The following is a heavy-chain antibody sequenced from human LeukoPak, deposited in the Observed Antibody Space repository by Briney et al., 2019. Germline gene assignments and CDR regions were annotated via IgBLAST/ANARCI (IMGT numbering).Heavy chain of an antibody. CDR1: GYTFTSYY. D-gene: IGHD3-10*01. CDR2: INPSGGST. CDR3: ATVMYYYGSGSPPDY. Sequence: GASVKVSCKASGYTFTSYYMHWVRQAPGQGLEWMGIINPSGGSTSYAQKFQGRVTMTRDTSTSTVYMELSSLRSEDTAVYYCATVMYYYGSGSPPDYWGQGTLVTVSS. J-gene: IGHJ4*02. V-gene: IGHV1-46*01.